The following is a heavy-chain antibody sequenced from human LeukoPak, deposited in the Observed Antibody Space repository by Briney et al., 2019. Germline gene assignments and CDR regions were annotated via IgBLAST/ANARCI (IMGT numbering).Heavy chain of an antibody. CDR2: IYYSGST. CDR1: GGSLSSSNYY. D-gene: IGHD4-17*01. CDR3: ARTFYGDYGIDAFDI. Sequence: SETLSLTCSASGGSLSSSNYYWGWIRQPPGKGLEWIGSIYYSGSTYYNPSLKSRVTISVDTSKNQFSLKLSSVTAADTAVYYCARTFYGDYGIDAFDIWGQGTMVTVSS. J-gene: IGHJ3*02. V-gene: IGHV4-39*07.